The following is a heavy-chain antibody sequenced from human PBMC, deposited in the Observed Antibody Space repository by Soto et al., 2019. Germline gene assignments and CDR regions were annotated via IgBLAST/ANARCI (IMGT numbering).Heavy chain of an antibody. J-gene: IGHJ4*02. CDR1: GGPISIISYY. CDR3: ARLPGYHTGY. D-gene: IGHD2-8*02. V-gene: IGHV4-39*01. Sequence: QLQLQESGPGRGKPSETLSFTGPVSGGPISIISYYWGGIRQPPGKGLEWIGSFYYSGSTYSNPSLKSRVTISVDTSKNQFSLKLSSVTAADTAVYYCARLPGYHTGYWGQGTLVTVSS. CDR2: FYYSGST.